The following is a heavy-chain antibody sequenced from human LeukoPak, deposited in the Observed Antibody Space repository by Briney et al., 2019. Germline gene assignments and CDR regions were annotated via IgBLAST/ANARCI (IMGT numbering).Heavy chain of an antibody. CDR1: GGSISTYY. V-gene: IGHV4-59*01. CDR3: ARWGYCSDDNRYSGYFDY. J-gene: IGHJ4*02. D-gene: IGHD2-15*01. CDR2: IYSSGST. Sequence: SETLSLTCTVSGGSISTYYWTWIRQPPGKELEWIGYIYSSGSTNYNPSLKSRVTISIDTSKNQFSLKLNSVTAADTAVYYCARWGYCSDDNRYSGYFDYWGQGTLVTVSS.